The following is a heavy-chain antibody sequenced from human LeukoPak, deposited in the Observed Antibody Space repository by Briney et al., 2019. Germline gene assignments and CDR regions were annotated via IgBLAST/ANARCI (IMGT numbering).Heavy chain of an antibody. CDR1: GFTFSRYW. V-gene: IGHV3-74*01. CDR3: ERSPEYECSDHETDDCFFRHFDL. Sequence: PGGSLRLPCVASGFTFSRYWMHWVRRSPGKGLVWVSRVNSDGRITYYADSVKGRFAISRDNAKNILYLQMNSLRADDTAVYYCERSPEYECSDHETDDCFFRHFDLWGRGAVVTVSS. J-gene: IGHJ2*01. CDR2: VNSDGRIT. D-gene: IGHD2-21*02.